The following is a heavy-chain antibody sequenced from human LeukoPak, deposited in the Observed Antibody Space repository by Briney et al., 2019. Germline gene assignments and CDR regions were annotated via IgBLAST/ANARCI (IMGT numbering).Heavy chain of an antibody. CDR1: GGSISSYY. J-gene: IGHJ6*02. CDR3: ARGVCTSSYCYAGDYGMNV. CDR2: IFSGGST. Sequence: PSETLSLTCTVSGGSISSYYWSWIRQPPGKGLEWIGYIFSGGSTNYNPSLKSRTTISLDTSKSQFSLTVSSVTAADTAVYYCARGVCTSSYCYAGDYGMNVWGQGTTVTVSS. V-gene: IGHV4-59*08. D-gene: IGHD2-2*01.